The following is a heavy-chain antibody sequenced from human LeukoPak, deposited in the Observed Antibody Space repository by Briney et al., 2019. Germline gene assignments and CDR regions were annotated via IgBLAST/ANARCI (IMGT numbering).Heavy chain of an antibody. Sequence: SETLSLTCTVSGGSISSGDYYWSWIRQPPGKGLEWIGYIYYSGSTYYNPSLKSRVTISVDTSKNQFSLKLSSVTTADTAVYYCAIDANRLGMDVWGQGTTVTVSS. CDR3: AIDANRLGMDV. CDR1: GGSISSGDYY. V-gene: IGHV4-30-4*01. CDR2: IYYSGST. J-gene: IGHJ6*02. D-gene: IGHD4/OR15-4a*01.